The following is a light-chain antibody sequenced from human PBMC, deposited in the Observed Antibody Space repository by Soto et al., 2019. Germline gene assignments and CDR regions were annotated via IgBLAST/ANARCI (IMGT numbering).Light chain of an antibody. V-gene: IGLV2-23*01. CDR1: SRYVGSYNL. J-gene: IGLJ1*01. CDR3: CSFAGSSTYV. Sequence: QSVLTQPASVSGSPGQSITISCTGTSRYVGSYNLVSWYQQHPGNAPKLIIYEGTKRPSGVSYRFSGSKSGNTASLTISGLQEEDEGDYHRCSFAGSSTYVFGTGTKVTVL. CDR2: EGT.